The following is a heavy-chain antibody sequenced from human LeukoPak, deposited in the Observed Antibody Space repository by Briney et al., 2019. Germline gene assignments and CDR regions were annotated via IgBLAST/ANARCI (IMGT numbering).Heavy chain of an antibody. V-gene: IGHV3-30*18. Sequence: RGSLRLSCAASGFTFNIYGMHWVRQAPGKGLEWVAGISYDEMYQYYADSVKGRFTISRDNSKNTLFLQMNSLRAEDTAIYYCAKDRDYYASGSDYWGQGTLVTFSS. CDR3: AKDRDYYASGSDY. CDR1: GFTFNIYG. D-gene: IGHD3-10*01. J-gene: IGHJ4*02. CDR2: ISYDEMYQ.